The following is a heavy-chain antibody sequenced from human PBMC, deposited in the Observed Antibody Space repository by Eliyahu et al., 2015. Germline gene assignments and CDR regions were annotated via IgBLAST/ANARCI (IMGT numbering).Heavy chain of an antibody. CDR1: GFTFXSYW. CDR2: IDQDGSDK. CDR3: AKVRLLNGWHYDY. J-gene: IGHJ4*02. D-gene: IGHD2-8*01. V-gene: IGHV3-7*04. Sequence: EVQVVESGGXLVQXGGSLXVXCVASGFTFXSYWMSWXRQAPGKGLEWVAHIDQDGSDKYYVDSVKGRYTISRDNAEYSLSLQMSSLRAEDTAVYYCAKVRLLNGWHYDYWGQGALVTVSS.